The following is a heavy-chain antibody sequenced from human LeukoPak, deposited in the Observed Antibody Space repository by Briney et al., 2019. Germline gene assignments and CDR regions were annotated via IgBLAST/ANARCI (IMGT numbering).Heavy chain of an antibody. CDR3: AKDYCGGSGGDCYSYSGPSNGYYMDV. CDR2: ISGSGGST. CDR1: GFIFSNYG. D-gene: IGHD2-15*01. J-gene: IGHJ6*03. V-gene: IGHV3-23*01. Sequence: PGGTLRLSCAASGFIFSNYGVSWVRQAPGKGLEWVSTISGSGGSTYYAESVKGRFAISRDNSKNTLYLQMNSLRAEDTAVYYCAKDYCGGSGGDCYSYSGPSNGYYMDVWGKGTTVTISS.